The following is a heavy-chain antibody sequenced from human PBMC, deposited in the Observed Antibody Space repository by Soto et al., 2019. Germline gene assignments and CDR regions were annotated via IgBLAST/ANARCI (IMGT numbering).Heavy chain of an antibody. Sequence: QVQLVQSGAEVKKPGSSVKVSCKASGGTFSSYAISWVRQAPGQGLEWRGGIIPIFGTANYAQKFQGRVTITADKSTSTAYMELSSLRSEDTAVYYCASSRITMVRGVRDGMDVWGQGTTVTVSS. J-gene: IGHJ6*02. CDR1: GGTFSSYA. D-gene: IGHD3-10*01. CDR2: IIPIFGTA. V-gene: IGHV1-69*06. CDR3: ASSRITMVRGVRDGMDV.